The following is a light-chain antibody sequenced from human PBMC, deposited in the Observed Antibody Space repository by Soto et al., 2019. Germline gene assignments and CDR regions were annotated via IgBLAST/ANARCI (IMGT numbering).Light chain of an antibody. J-gene: IGKJ4*01. V-gene: IGKV1-39*01. Sequence: DIQMTQSPSSLSASLGDRVTITCRASQGISTYLNWYLQKPGKAPKLLIYAASSLQSGVPSRFSGIGSGTDFTLTISSLQSEDLTVYYCQQYNNWPLTFGGGTKVDIK. CDR3: QQYNNWPLT. CDR2: AAS. CDR1: QGISTY.